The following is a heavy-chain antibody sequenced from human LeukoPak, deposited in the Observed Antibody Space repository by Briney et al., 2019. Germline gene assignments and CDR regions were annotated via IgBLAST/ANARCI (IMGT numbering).Heavy chain of an antibody. CDR2: LYAGGNT. Sequence: PGGSLRLSCAASGFTVSANYMSWVRQAPGKGLEWVSVLYAGGNTYYADSVKGRFTISRDNSRNTVYLQMNSLRAEDTAVYYCAIEGSGYGDHYFDLWGQGTLITVFS. CDR1: GFTVSANY. D-gene: IGHD4-17*01. J-gene: IGHJ4*02. V-gene: IGHV3-66*01. CDR3: AIEGSGYGDHYFDL.